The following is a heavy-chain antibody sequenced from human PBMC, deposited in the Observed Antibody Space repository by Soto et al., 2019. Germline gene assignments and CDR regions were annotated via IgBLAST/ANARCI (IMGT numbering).Heavy chain of an antibody. CDR3: ARLMYYDYIWGSYRRPFFDY. CDR2: IYYSGST. V-gene: IGHV4-39*01. D-gene: IGHD3-16*02. Sequence: SETLSLTCTVSGGSISSSSYYWGWIRQPPGKGLEWIGSIYYSGSTYYNPSLKSRVTISVDTSKNQFSLKLSSVTAADTAVYYCARLMYYDYIWGSYRRPFFDYWGQGTLVTVSS. J-gene: IGHJ4*02. CDR1: GGSISSSSYY.